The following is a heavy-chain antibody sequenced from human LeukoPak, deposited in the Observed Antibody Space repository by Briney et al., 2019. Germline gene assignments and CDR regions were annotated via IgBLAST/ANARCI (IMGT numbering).Heavy chain of an antibody. CDR2: IYTSGST. V-gene: IGHV4-4*07. J-gene: IGHJ4*02. CDR1: GGSISSYY. CDR3: ARGKLVVPAAKSNFDY. D-gene: IGHD2-2*01. Sequence: SETLSLTCTVSGGSISSYYWSWIRQPAGKGLEWIGRIYTSGSTNYNPSLKSRVTMSVDTSKNQFSLKLSSVTAADTAVYYCARGKLVVPAAKSNFDYWGQGTLVTVSS.